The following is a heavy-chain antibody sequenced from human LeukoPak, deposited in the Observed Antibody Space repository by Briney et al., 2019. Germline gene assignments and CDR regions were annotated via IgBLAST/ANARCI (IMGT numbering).Heavy chain of an antibody. V-gene: IGHV4-59*12. J-gene: IGHJ4*02. CDR2: IYYSGST. D-gene: IGHD3-10*01. Sequence: SETLSLTCTVSGGSISSYYWSWIRQPPGKGLEWIGYIYYSGSTNYNPSLKSRVTISVDTSKNQFSLKLSSVTAADTAVYYCARAPSMVRGVGFDYWGQGTLVTVSS. CDR3: ARAPSMVRGVGFDY. CDR1: GGSISSYY.